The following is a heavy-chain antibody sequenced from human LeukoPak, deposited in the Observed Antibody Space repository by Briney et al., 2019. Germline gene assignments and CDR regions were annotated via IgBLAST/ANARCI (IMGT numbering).Heavy chain of an antibody. V-gene: IGHV1-46*01. J-gene: IGHJ4*02. CDR1: GYTFTSYY. CDR2: INPSGGST. D-gene: IGHD2-8*01. CDR3: ARNVPLMTAFDY. Sequence: GASAKVSCKASGYTFTSYYMHWVRQAPGQGLEWMGIINPSGGSTSYAQKFQGRVTMTRDTSTSTVYMELSSLRSEDTAVYYCARNVPLMTAFDYWGQGTLVTVSS.